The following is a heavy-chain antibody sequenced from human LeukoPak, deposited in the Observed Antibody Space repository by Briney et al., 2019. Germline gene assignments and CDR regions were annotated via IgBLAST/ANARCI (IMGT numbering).Heavy chain of an antibody. CDR3: ARGVGDSYYYGMDV. CDR2: ISAYNGNT. V-gene: IGHV1-18*01. D-gene: IGHD4-17*01. Sequence: GASVKVSCKASGYTFTSYGISWVRQAPGQGLEWMGWISAYNGNTNYAQKFQGRVTITADESTSTAYMELSSLRSEDTAVYYCARGVGDSYYYGMDVWGQGTTVTVSS. J-gene: IGHJ6*02. CDR1: GYTFTSYG.